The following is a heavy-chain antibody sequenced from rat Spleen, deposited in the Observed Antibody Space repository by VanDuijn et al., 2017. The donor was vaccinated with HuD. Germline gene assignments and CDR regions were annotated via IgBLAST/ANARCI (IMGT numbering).Heavy chain of an antibody. Sequence: EVQLVESGGRLVQPGNSLKLSCAASGFTFSDYYMAWVRQAPTKGLEWVASIRYDGSSTYYRDSMKGRFTISRDNGKSILYLEMDSLRSEDMATYYCVRQGYLRDWYFDFWGPGTMVTVSS. J-gene: IGHJ1*01. CDR2: IRYDGSST. D-gene: IGHD2-5*01. V-gene: IGHV5-7*01. CDR1: GFTFSDYY. CDR3: VRQGYLRDWYFDF.